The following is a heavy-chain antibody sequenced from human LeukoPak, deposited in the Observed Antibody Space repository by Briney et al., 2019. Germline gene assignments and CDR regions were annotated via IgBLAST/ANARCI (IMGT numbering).Heavy chain of an antibody. CDR1: GFTFSTYA. D-gene: IGHD2-15*01. V-gene: IGHV3-23*01. CDR3: AKEGPIVEVSFYHYYMDV. Sequence: PGGSLRLSCAASGFTFSTYAMSWVRQVPGKGLEWVSGIGGSASRTNYADSVKGRFTISRDNSKNTLYLQMNSLRAEDTAVYYCAKEGPIVEVSFYHYYMDVWGKGTTVTVSS. CDR2: IGGSASRT. J-gene: IGHJ6*03.